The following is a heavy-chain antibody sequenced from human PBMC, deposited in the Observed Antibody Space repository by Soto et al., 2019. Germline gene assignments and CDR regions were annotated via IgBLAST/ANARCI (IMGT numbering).Heavy chain of an antibody. J-gene: IGHJ6*02. V-gene: IGHV3-30*03. Sequence: PGGSLRLSCAASGFTFSSYGMHWVRQAPGKGLEWVAVISYDGSNKYYADSVKGRFTISRDNSKNTLYLQMNSLRAEDTAVDYCAILSIAARRLYYGMDVWGQGTTVTVSS. CDR2: ISYDGSNK. CDR1: GFTFSSYG. CDR3: AILSIAARRLYYGMDV. D-gene: IGHD6-6*01.